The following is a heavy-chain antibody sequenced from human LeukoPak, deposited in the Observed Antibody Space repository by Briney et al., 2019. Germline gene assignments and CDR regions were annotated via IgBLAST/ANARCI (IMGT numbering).Heavy chain of an antibody. Sequence: ASVKVSCKASGYTFTSYGISWVRQAPGQGLEWMGWISAYNDNTNYAQKLQGRVTITRDTSASTAYMELSSLRSEHMAVYYCARVYGGTFDYWGQGTLVTVSS. J-gene: IGHJ4*02. CDR3: ARVYGGTFDY. CDR2: ISAYNDNT. V-gene: IGHV1-18*03. CDR1: GYTFTSYG. D-gene: IGHD2-8*01.